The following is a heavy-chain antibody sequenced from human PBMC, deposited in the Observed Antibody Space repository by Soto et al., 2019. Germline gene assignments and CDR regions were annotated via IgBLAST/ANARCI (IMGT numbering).Heavy chain of an antibody. Sequence: PGGSLRLSCPASGFAFNNYGINWVRQAPGKGLEWVSSISKSDYTYYSDSVKGGFTISRDNAKNSVSLQMNTLRVEDTAVYYCAREDSIIIPAVSDFWGQGTLVTVSS. CDR2: ISKSDYT. CDR1: GFAFNNYG. CDR3: AREDSIIIPAVSDF. D-gene: IGHD2-2*01. V-gene: IGHV3-21*01. J-gene: IGHJ4*02.